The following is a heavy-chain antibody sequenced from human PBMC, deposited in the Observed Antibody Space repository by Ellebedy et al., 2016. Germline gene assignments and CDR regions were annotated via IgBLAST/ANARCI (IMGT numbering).Heavy chain of an antibody. CDR1: GFTFDDFA. V-gene: IGHV3-9*01. CDR3: AKVGQVTSFYYYFDV. J-gene: IGHJ6*03. Sequence: GGSLRLXXITSGFTFDDFAMHWVRQVPGKGLEWVSGISWNSGSIGYADSVKGRFITSRDNARNSLYLQMNSLRGEDTVLYYCAKVGQVTSFYYYFDVWGKGTTVTVSS. CDR2: ISWNSGSI.